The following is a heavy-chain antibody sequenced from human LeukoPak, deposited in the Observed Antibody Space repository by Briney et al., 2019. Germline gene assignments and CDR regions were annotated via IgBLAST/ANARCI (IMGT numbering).Heavy chain of an antibody. CDR2: IYSGGST. Sequence: PGGSLRLSCAASGFTVSSNYMSWVRQAPGKGLGWVSVIYSGGSTYYADSVKGRFTISRDNPKNTLSLQINSLRAEDTAVYYCARAALSFGSWYYYMDVWGKGTTVTVSS. CDR1: GFTVSSNY. D-gene: IGHD6-13*01. V-gene: IGHV3-53*01. J-gene: IGHJ6*03. CDR3: ARAALSFGSWYYYMDV.